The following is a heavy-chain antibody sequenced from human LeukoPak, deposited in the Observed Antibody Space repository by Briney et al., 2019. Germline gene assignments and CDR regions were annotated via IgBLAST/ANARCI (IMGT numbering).Heavy chain of an antibody. D-gene: IGHD1-14*01. Sequence: RPGGSLRLSCAASGFTFSSYAMSWVRQAPGKGLEWVSAISGSGGSTYYADSVKGRFTISRDNSKNTLYLQMNSLRAEDTALYYCATGGTYYRQTASDYWGQGTLVTVSS. V-gene: IGHV3-23*01. CDR3: ATGGTYYRQTASDY. CDR2: ISGSGGST. CDR1: GFTFSSYA. J-gene: IGHJ4*02.